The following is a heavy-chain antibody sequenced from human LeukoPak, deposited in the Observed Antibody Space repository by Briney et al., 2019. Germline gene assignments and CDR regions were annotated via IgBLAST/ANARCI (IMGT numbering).Heavy chain of an antibody. D-gene: IGHD5-12*01. CDR3: ARDAGNSGYGCDL. Sequence: GGSLRLSCAASGFIFSQYSMNWVRQAPGKGREGVSHIRYTGETFYADSVKGRFTISKDNARNSLYLQMNDLRGEDTAIYYCARDAGNSGYGCDLWGQGTLVTVSS. J-gene: IGHJ5*02. CDR1: GFIFSQYS. CDR2: IRYTGET. V-gene: IGHV3-48*01.